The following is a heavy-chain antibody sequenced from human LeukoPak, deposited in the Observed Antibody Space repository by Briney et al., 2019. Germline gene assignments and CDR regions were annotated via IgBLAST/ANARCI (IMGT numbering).Heavy chain of an antibody. CDR2: IIPIFGTA. CDR3: ARGSYGDYVGYSDY. D-gene: IGHD4-17*01. CDR1: GGTFSSYA. Sequence: SVKVSCKASGGTFSSYAICWVRQAPGQGLEWMGGIIPIFGTANYAQKFQGRVTITADESTSTAYRELSSLRSEDTAVYYCARGSYGDYVGYSDYWGQGTLVTVSS. J-gene: IGHJ4*02. V-gene: IGHV1-69*13.